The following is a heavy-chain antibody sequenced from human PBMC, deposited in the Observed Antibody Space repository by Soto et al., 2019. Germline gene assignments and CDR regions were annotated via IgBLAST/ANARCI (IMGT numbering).Heavy chain of an antibody. CDR2: ISGTGVNT. CDR1: GFTFRRYA. V-gene: IGHV3-23*01. CDR3: AKATYYDISGYFYFDY. Sequence: GGSLRLSCAGSGFTFRRYAMSWGRQAPGKGLEWVSAISGTGVNTDYADSVKGRFTISRDISMNTLHLQMNSLRAEDTAIYYCAKATYYDISGYFYFDYWGQGTLVTVSS. J-gene: IGHJ4*02. D-gene: IGHD3-22*01.